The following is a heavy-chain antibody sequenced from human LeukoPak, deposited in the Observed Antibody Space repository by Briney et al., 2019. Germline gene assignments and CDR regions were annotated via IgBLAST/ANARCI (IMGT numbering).Heavy chain of an antibody. V-gene: IGHV4-59*01. CDR2: IYYTGST. CDR3: ARDNWNYGNYYYYMDV. J-gene: IGHJ6*03. Sequence: SQTLSLTCTVSGGSLSSYYWSWIRQPPGKGLEWIGYIYYTGSTNYNPSLKSRVTISIDTSKNQFSLKLNSVTAADTAVYYCARDNWNYGNYYYYMDVWGKGTTVTASS. CDR1: GGSLSSYY. D-gene: IGHD1-7*01.